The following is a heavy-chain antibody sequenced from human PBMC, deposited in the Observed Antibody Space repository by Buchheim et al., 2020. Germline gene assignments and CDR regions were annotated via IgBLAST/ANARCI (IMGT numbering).Heavy chain of an antibody. J-gene: IGHJ4*02. V-gene: IGHV3-33*01. Sequence: QVQLVESGGGVVQPGRSLRLSCAASGLTFSSYGMHWVRQAPGKGLEWVAVIWYDGSNKYYADSVKGRFTISRDNSKDTLYLQMNSLRAEDTAVYYCARDWGGYAFDYWGQGTL. D-gene: IGHD5-12*01. CDR2: IWYDGSNK. CDR3: ARDWGGYAFDY. CDR1: GLTFSSYG.